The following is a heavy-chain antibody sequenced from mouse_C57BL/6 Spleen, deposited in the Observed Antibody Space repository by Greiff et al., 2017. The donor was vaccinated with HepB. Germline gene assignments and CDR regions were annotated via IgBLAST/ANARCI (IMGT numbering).Heavy chain of an antibody. Sequence: EVKLVESVAELVRPGASVKLSCTASGFNIKNTYMHWVKQRPEQGLEWIGRIDPANGNTKYAPKFQGKATITADTSSNTAYLQLSSLTSEDTAIYYCARDSFDNYYAMDYWGQGTSVTVSS. J-gene: IGHJ4*01. CDR1: GFNIKNTY. V-gene: IGHV14-3*01. CDR3: ARDSFDNYYAMDY. CDR2: IDPANGNT.